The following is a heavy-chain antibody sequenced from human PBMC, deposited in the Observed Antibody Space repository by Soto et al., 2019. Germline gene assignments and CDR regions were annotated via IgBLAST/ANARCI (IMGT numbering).Heavy chain of an antibody. Sequence: SETLSLTCTVSGGSISSGSYYWGWIRQPPGKGLEWIGSIYYSGSTYYNPSLKSRVTISVDTSKNQFSLKLSSVTAADTAVYYCARLWGYYNDYWGQGTLVT. CDR1: GGSISSGSYY. J-gene: IGHJ4*02. CDR3: ARLWGYYNDY. CDR2: IYYSGST. D-gene: IGHD3-22*01. V-gene: IGHV4-39*07.